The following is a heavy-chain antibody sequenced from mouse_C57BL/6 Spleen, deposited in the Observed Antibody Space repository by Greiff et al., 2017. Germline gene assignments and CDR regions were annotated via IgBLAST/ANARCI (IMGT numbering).Heavy chain of an antibody. D-gene: IGHD2-4*01. CDR2: IYPGSGST. J-gene: IGHJ4*01. V-gene: IGHV1-55*01. CDR3: ARRELDYDEVYAMDY. Sequence: QVQLQQPGAELVKPGASVKMSCKASGYTFTSYWITWVKQRPGQGLEWIGDIYPGSGSTNYNEKFKSKATLTVDTSSSTAYMQLSSLTSEDSAVYYCARRELDYDEVYAMDYWGQGTSVTVSS. CDR1: GYTFTSYW.